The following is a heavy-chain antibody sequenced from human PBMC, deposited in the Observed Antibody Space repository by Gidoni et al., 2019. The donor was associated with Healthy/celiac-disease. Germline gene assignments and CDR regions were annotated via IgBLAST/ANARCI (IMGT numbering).Heavy chain of an antibody. CDR1: GFTCSSYS. J-gene: IGHJ6*03. CDR2: ISSSSSYI. D-gene: IGHD3-3*01. Sequence: EVQLVESGGGLVKPGGSLRLACAASGFTCSSYSMNWVRQAPGKGLEWVSSISSSSSYIYYADSVKGRFTISRDNAKNSLYLQMNSLRAEDTAVYYCARVTGFWSGYYTEDYYYYMDVWGKGTTVTVSS. CDR3: ARVTGFWSGYYTEDYYYYMDV. V-gene: IGHV3-21*01.